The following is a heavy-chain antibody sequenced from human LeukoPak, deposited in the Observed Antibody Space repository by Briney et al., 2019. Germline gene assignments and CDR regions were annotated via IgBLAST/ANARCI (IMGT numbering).Heavy chain of an antibody. V-gene: IGHV3-53*01. CDR3: ARTTKEFDILTGYYFDY. D-gene: IGHD3-9*01. Sequence: GGSLRLSCAASGFTFSSYSMNWVRQAPGKGMEWVSVIYRGGSTYYADSVKGRFTISRDNSKNTLSLQMNSLRAVDTAGYYCARTTKEFDILTGYYFDYWGQGTLVTVSS. CDR1: GFTFSSYS. J-gene: IGHJ4*02. CDR2: IYRGGST.